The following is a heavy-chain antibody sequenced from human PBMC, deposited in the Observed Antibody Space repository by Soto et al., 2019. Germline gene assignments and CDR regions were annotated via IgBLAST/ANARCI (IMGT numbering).Heavy chain of an antibody. Sequence: SLRLSCTASGFTIDDYAMHWVRQGPGRGLEWVSGITWNSGKIAYADSVKGRFTIARDDDNNSLYLQMNSLRPEDTALYYCVKDSYADFHRVLSTAEYFFDYWGQGTLVTVSS. CDR2: ITWNSGKI. CDR3: VKDSYADFHRVLSTAEYFFDY. V-gene: IGHV3-9*01. J-gene: IGHJ4*01. D-gene: IGHD2-15*01. CDR1: GFTIDDYA.